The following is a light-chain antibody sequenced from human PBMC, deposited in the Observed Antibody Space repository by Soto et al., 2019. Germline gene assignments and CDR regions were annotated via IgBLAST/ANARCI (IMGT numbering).Light chain of an antibody. CDR2: AAS. J-gene: IGKJ1*01. CDR3: QQSYSSPAT. CDR1: QSIDKY. V-gene: IGKV1-39*01. Sequence: DIQMTQSPSSLSASVGERVTITCRASQSIDKYLNWYQHKPGKAPYLLIYAASHLRSGVPTRFSGSGTGTSFPLPIGSMQYEDLSTYYCQQSYSSPATFGRGNKV.